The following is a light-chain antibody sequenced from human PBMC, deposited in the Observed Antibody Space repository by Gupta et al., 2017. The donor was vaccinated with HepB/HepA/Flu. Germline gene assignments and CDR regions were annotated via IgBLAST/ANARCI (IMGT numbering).Light chain of an antibody. CDR3: QQDGSSPCS. J-gene: IGKJ2*04. CDR2: GAS. V-gene: IGKV3-20*01. CDR1: QSVSSSY. Sequence: EIVLTQSPGTLSLPPGERATLSCRASQSVSSSYLAWYQQKPGQAPRLLIYGASSRATGIPDRFSGSGSGTDFTLIISRLEPEDLAVYYCQQDGSSPCSFGQGTKMEIK.